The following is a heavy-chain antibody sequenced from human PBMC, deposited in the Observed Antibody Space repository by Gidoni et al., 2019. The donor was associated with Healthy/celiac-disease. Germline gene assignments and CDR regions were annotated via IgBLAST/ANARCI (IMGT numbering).Heavy chain of an antibody. D-gene: IGHD2-15*01. Sequence: EVQLVESGGGLVQPVGSLRLSCAASGFTFRSYDIHWVRQATGKGLEWVSAIGTAGDTYYPGSVKGRFTISRENAKNSLYLQMNSLRAGDTAVYYCARGDISNYYYYGMDVWGQGTTVTVSS. CDR2: IGTAGDT. V-gene: IGHV3-13*01. J-gene: IGHJ6*02. CDR1: GFTFRSYD. CDR3: ARGDISNYYYYGMDV.